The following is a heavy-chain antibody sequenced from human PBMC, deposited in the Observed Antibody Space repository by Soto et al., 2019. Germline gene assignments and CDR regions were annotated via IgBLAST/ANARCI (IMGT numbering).Heavy chain of an antibody. D-gene: IGHD1-1*01. CDR1: GFTFSGYG. J-gene: IGHJ6*02. CDR2: ISYDGNNK. CDR3: AKGGRGTYYYYYGMDV. Sequence: SLRLSCAASGFTFSGYGMHCVRQAPVKGLEWVAVISYDGNNKYYADSVKGRFTISRDNSKNTLYLQMNSLRAEDTAVYYCAKGGRGTYYYYYGMDVWGQGTTVTVSS. V-gene: IGHV3-30*18.